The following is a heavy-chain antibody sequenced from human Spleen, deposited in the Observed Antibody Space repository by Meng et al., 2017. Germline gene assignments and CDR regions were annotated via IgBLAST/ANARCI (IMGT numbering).Heavy chain of an antibody. D-gene: IGHD4-11*01. V-gene: IGHV4-4*02. Sequence: LQDSGPRLVKPSGTLSLTCVVSGGSISSIDWWSWVRQPPGKGLEWIGEIYHGGDTNYNPSLESRATISVDTSQNNLSLKLSSVTAADSAVYYCARGPTTMAHDFDYWGQGTLVTVSS. J-gene: IGHJ4*02. CDR3: ARGPTTMAHDFDY. CDR1: GGSISSIDW. CDR2: IYHGGDT.